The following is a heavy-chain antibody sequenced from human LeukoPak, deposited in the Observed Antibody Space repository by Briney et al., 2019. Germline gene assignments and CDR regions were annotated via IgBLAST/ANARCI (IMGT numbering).Heavy chain of an antibody. CDR1: DGSFSSYY. V-gene: IGHV4-34*01. CDR3: ARGRLEAMWELLPYEAFDI. CDR2: INHSGST. D-gene: IGHD1-26*01. Sequence: PSETLSLTCGVYDGSFSSYYWSWIRQPPGKGLEWIGEINHSGSTNYNPSLKSRLTISVDTSKNQFSLKLSSVTAADTAVYYCARGRLEAMWELLPYEAFDIWGQGTMVTVSS. J-gene: IGHJ3*02.